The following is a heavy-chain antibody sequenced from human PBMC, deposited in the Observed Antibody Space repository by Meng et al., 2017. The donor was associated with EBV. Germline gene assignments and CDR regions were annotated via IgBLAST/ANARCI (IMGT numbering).Heavy chain of an antibody. CDR2: INPSGGST. D-gene: IGHD2-21*01. CDR1: GYTFTSYY. J-gene: IGHJ4*02. V-gene: IGHV1-46*01. CDR3: ARDFCGGDCYLFDY. Sequence: LVQYGGGVKKAGSAVKVSRKASGYTFTSYYMHWVRQAPGKGLEWMGIINPSGGSTSYAQKFQGKVTMTRDTSTRTVYMVLSRLRSEDTAVYYWARDFCGGDCYLFDYWCQGTLVTVSS.